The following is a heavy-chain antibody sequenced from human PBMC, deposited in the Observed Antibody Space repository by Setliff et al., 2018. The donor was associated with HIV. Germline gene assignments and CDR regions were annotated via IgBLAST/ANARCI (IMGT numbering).Heavy chain of an antibody. V-gene: IGHV4-61*09. Sequence: SETLSLTCTVSGGSISSESYYWNWIRQPAGKGLEHIGHIYTGGSTNYNPSLKSRGIISGDTSKNQFSLKMTSLTAADTAVYYCARVGDYGSGGWFDPWGQGTLVTVSS. CDR1: GGSISSESYY. D-gene: IGHD3-10*01. J-gene: IGHJ5*02. CDR3: ARVGDYGSGGWFDP. CDR2: IYTGGST.